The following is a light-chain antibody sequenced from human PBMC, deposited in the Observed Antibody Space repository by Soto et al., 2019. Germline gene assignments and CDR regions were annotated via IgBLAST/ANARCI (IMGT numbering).Light chain of an antibody. V-gene: IGKV1-39*01. CDR2: AAS. J-gene: IGKJ2*01. Sequence: DIQMTQSPSSLSASVGDRVTITCRASQSISSSLNWYHQKPGKAPKLLIYAASSLQSGVPSRFSGSGSGTDFTLTISSLQPEDFATYYCQQNYITPYTFGQGTKLEIK. CDR1: QSISSS. CDR3: QQNYITPYT.